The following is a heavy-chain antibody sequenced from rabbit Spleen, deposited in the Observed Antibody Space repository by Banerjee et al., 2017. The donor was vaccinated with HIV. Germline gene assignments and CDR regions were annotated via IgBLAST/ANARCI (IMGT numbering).Heavy chain of an antibody. CDR2: IYNGDGST. J-gene: IGHJ4*01. D-gene: IGHD1-1*01. V-gene: IGHV1S45*01. Sequence: QEQLEESGGDLVKPGASLTLTCTASGFSFSDSYYMCWVRQAPGKGLEWIACIYNGDGSTYYASWVNGRFTVSKTSSTTVTLRMTSLTGADTATYFCARDLAAWNSGSYGFNLWGQGTLVTVS. CDR3: ARDLAAWNSGSYGFNL. CDR1: GFSFSDSYY.